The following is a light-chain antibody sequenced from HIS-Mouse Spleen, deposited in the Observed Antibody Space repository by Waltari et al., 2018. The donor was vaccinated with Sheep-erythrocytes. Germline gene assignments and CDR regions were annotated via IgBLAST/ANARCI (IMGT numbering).Light chain of an antibody. V-gene: IGLV2-11*01. CDR1: SSDVGGYNY. J-gene: IGLJ1*01. CDR3: CSYAGSYNHV. CDR2: DVI. Sequence: QSALTQPRSVSGSPGQSVTISCTGTSSDVGGYNYFSWYQQHPGKAPKLMIYDVIKRPSGVPDRFSGSKSGNTASLTISGLQAEDEADYYCCSYAGSYNHVFATGTKVTVL.